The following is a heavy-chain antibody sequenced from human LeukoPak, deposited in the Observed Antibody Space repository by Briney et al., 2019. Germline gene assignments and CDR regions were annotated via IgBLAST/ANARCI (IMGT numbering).Heavy chain of an antibody. D-gene: IGHD3-3*01. CDR1: GFIFSTYW. CDR3: ARDITYYDFWSGYYTEDNYGMDV. J-gene: IGHJ6*02. V-gene: IGHV3-7*01. CDR2: IKEDGSES. Sequence: GGSLRLSCAASGFIFSTYWMTWVRQAPGKGLEWVANIKEDGSESHYVDSVKGRFTISRDNAKNSLYLQMNSLRAEDTAVYYCARDITYYDFWSGYYTEDNYGMDVWGQGTTVTVSS.